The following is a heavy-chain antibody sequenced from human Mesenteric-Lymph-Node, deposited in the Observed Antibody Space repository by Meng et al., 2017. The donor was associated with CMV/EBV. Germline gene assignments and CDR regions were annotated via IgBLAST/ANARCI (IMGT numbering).Heavy chain of an antibody. D-gene: IGHD6-13*01. V-gene: IGHV1-69*10. Sequence: SVKVSCKAAGGTFSSYAISWVRQAPGQGLEWMGGIIPILGIANYAQKFQGRVTITADKSTSTAYMELSSLRSEDTAVYYCARSQSSSSWAQRDVWGQGTTVTVSS. CDR2: IIPILGIA. CDR1: GGTFSSYA. CDR3: ARSQSSSSWAQRDV. J-gene: IGHJ6*02.